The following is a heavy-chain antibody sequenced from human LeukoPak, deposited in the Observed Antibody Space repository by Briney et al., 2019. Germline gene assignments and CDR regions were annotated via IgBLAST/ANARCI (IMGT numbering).Heavy chain of an antibody. D-gene: IGHD6-19*01. V-gene: IGHV3-23*01. J-gene: IGHJ4*02. CDR1: GFTFRNYA. Sequence: GGSLRLSCAASGFTFRNYAMMWVRLAPGKGPEWVSTVSGSGDGTYYADSVKGRFTISRDDSKNTLYLQMNSLRDEDTAVYYCARDPLAAGDYWGQRTLVTVSS. CDR3: ARDPLAAGDY. CDR2: VSGSGDGT.